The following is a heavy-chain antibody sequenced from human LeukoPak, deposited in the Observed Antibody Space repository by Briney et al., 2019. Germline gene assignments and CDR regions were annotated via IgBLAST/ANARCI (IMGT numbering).Heavy chain of an antibody. CDR2: ISGSGGST. D-gene: IGHD3-3*01. V-gene: IGHV3-23*01. J-gene: IGHJ4*02. CDR1: GFTFSSYA. Sequence: PGGSLRLSCAASGFTFSSYAMSWVRQAPGKGLEWVSAISGSGGSTYYADSVKGRFTISGDTSKNTLYMQMNRLRAGDTAVYYSAKDKTYYDLWSCYSGFYYWGQGTLVTVSS. CDR3: AKDKTYYDLWSCYSGFYY.